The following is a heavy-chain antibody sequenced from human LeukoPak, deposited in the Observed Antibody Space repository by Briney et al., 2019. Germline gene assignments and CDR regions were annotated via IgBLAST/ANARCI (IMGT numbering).Heavy chain of an antibody. D-gene: IGHD3-9*01. J-gene: IGHJ4*02. CDR2: IYYSGST. Sequence: SLSLTCTVSGGSISSGDYYWSWIRQPPGKGLEWIGYIYYSGSTYYNPSLKSRVTISVDTSKNQFSLKLRSVTAADTAVYYCARTPIYDILTGPDYRGQGTLVTVSS. V-gene: IGHV4-30-4*08. CDR3: ARTPIYDILTGPDY. CDR1: GGSISSGDYY.